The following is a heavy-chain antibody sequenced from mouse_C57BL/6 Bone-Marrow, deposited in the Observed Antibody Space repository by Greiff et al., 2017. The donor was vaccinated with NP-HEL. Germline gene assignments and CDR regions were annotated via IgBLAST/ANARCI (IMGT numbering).Heavy chain of an antibody. D-gene: IGHD1-1*01. V-gene: IGHV1-42*01. CDR1: GYSFTGYY. CDR2: INPNTGGT. J-gene: IGHJ3*01. CDR3: EREYGSSYPAWFAY. Sequence: EVQVVESGPELVKPGASVKISCKASGYSFTGYYMNWVKQSPEKSLEWIGVINPNTGGTTYNEKFKAKATLTVDKSSSTAYMQPKNLTSEDSAVYYCEREYGSSYPAWFAYWGQGTLVTVSA.